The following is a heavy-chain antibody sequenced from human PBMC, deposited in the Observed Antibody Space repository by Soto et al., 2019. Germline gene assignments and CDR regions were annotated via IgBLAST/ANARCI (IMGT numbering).Heavy chain of an antibody. CDR3: AKAFLLGIDGSGWYWSAFDI. CDR1: GFTFSSYG. CDR2: ISYDGSNK. J-gene: IGHJ3*02. V-gene: IGHV3-30*18. D-gene: IGHD6-19*01. Sequence: GGSLRLSCAASGFTFSSYGMHWVRQAPGKGLEWVAVISYDGSNKYYADSVKGRFTISRDNSKNTLYLQMNSLRAEDTAVYYCAKAFLLGIDGSGWYWSAFDIWGQGTMVTVSS.